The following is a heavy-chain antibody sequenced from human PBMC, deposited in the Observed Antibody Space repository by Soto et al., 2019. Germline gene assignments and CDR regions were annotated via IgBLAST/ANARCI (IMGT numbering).Heavy chain of an antibody. V-gene: IGHV3-48*03. CDR3: ARETSALWGFGIDH. Sequence: GSLRLSCAASGFTFSSYEMNWVRQAPGKGLEWVSYISGSGASEYYADSVKGRFTISRDNAMNSLHLQMNSLRAEDTAVYYCARETSALWGFGIDHWGQGTLVTVSS. D-gene: IGHD3-10*01. CDR1: GFTFSSYE. J-gene: IGHJ4*02. CDR2: ISGSGASE.